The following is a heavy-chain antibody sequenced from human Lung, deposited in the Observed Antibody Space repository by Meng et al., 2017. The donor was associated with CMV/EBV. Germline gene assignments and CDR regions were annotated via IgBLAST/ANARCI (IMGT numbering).Heavy chain of an antibody. V-gene: IGHV3-21*01. Sequence: SXAASRFTFSSYSMNWVRQAPGKGLEWVSSISSSSSYIYYADSVKGRFTISRDNAKSSLYLQMNSLRAEDTAVYYCAREGYYYDSGNYYYYFDHXGQGXLVTVSS. CDR3: AREGYYYDSGNYYYYFDH. J-gene: IGHJ4*02. D-gene: IGHD3-10*01. CDR1: RFTFSSYS. CDR2: ISSSSSYI.